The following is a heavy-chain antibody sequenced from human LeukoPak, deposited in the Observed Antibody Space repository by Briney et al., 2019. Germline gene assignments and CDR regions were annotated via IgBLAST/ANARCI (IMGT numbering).Heavy chain of an antibody. J-gene: IGHJ4*02. V-gene: IGHV1-18*01. CDR3: ARDPGYYEAVGMAGPINLDY. Sequence: GASLKPSCQSSGYTLPTSGISWLRQAPGQGLEWMAWIGAHNGLRNLAQKFQGRLTLTTDSSTSTTYMEMRSLTSDDTAVYFCARDPGYYEAVGMAGPINLDYWGQGTLVTVSS. CDR1: GYTLPTSG. D-gene: IGHD3-22*01. CDR2: IGAHNGLR.